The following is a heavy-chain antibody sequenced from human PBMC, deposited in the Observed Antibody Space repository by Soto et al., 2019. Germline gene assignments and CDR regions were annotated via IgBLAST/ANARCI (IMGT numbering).Heavy chain of an antibody. CDR1: GFTFNTYS. D-gene: IGHD3-9*01. J-gene: IGHJ6*03. V-gene: IGHV3-21*06. CDR2: ISSSSSYI. CDR3: ARGPHNDILSAFGYMDG. Sequence: EVQLVESGGGLVKPGGSLRLSCAASGFTFNTYSMTWVRQAPGKGLEWVSCISSSSSYIYYTDSVKGRFNISRDNAKNSVSLQMNSLRAEDTAVYYCARGPHNDILSAFGYMDGWGKGTTVTVSS.